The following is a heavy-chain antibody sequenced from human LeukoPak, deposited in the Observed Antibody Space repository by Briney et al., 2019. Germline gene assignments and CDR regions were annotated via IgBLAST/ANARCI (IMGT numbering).Heavy chain of an antibody. Sequence: SVKVSCKASGGTFSSYAISWVRQAPGQGLEWMGRIIPIFGIANYAQKFQGRVTITADKSTSTAHMELSSLRSEDTAVYYCARDGYDDYWGQGTLVTVSS. V-gene: IGHV1-69*04. CDR1: GGTFSSYA. D-gene: IGHD5-12*01. J-gene: IGHJ4*02. CDR3: ARDGYDDY. CDR2: IIPIFGIA.